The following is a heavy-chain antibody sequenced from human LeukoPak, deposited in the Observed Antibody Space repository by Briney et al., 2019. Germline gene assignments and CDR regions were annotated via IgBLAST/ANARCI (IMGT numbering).Heavy chain of an antibody. Sequence: PSQTLSLTCTVSGGSISSGSYYWSWIRQPAGKGLEWIGRIYTSGSTNYNPSLKSRVTISVDTSKNQFSLKLSSVTAADTAVYYCARDARDGYGGNPFDYWGQGTLVTVSS. D-gene: IGHD4-23*01. V-gene: IGHV4-61*02. CDR3: ARDARDGYGGNPFDY. J-gene: IGHJ4*02. CDR1: GGSISSGSYY. CDR2: IYTSGST.